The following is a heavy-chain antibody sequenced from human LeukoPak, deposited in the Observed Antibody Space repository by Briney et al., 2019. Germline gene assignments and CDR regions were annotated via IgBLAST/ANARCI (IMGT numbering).Heavy chain of an antibody. J-gene: IGHJ5*02. CDR1: GGSISSSNYY. Sequence: SETLSLTCTVSGGSISSSNYYWGWIRQPPGKGLEWIGSIYYSGSTYYNPSLKSRVTISVDTSKNQFSLKLSSVTAADTAVYYCARDFGFGYGSGSYYKHNWFDPWGQGTLVTVSS. CDR2: IYYSGST. CDR3: ARDFGFGYGSGSYYKHNWFDP. D-gene: IGHD3-10*01. V-gene: IGHV4-39*07.